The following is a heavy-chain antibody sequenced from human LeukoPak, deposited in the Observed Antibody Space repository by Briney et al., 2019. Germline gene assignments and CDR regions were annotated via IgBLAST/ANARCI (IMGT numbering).Heavy chain of an antibody. CDR1: GYTLTSYG. CDR3: ARGYSRSWYPDAFAI. J-gene: IGHJ3*02. CDR2: ISAYKGNT. V-gene: IGHV1-18*01. D-gene: IGHD6-13*01. Sequence: GASVKVSCKASGYTLTSYGISLVRQAPGQGLEWMGWISAYKGNTNYAQKLQGRVTMTTDTSTSTAYMELRSLRSDDTAVYYCARGYSRSWYPDAFAIWGQGTMVTVSS.